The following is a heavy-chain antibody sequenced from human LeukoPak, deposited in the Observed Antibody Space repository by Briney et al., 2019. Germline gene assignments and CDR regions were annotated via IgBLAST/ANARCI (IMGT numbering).Heavy chain of an antibody. CDR2: FDPEDGET. J-gene: IGHJ4*02. CDR3: ATAVAIFGVVICPFDY. Sequence: ASVKVSCKVSGYTLTELSMHWVRQAPGKGLEWMGGFDPEDGETIYAQKFQGRVTMTEDTSTDTAYMELSSLRSEDTAVYYCATAVAIFGVVICPFDYWGQGTLVTVSS. V-gene: IGHV1-24*01. CDR1: GYTLTELS. D-gene: IGHD3-3*01.